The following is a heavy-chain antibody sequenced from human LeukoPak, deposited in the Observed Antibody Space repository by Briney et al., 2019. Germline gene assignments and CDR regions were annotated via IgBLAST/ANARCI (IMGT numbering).Heavy chain of an antibody. CDR1: GGPISSGSYY. V-gene: IGHV4-61*02. CDR3: ARGGGIVGATRPYYYYYYMDV. CDR2: IYTSGST. Sequence: SETLSLTCTVSGGPISSGSYYWSWIRQPAGKGLEWIGRIYTSGSTNYNPSLKSRVTMSVDTSKNQFSLKLSSVAAADTAVYYCARGGGIVGATRPYYYYYYMDVWGKGTTVTISS. J-gene: IGHJ6*03. D-gene: IGHD1-26*01.